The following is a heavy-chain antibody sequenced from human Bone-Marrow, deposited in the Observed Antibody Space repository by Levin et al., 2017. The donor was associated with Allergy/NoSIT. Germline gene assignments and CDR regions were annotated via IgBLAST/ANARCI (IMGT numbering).Heavy chain of an antibody. Sequence: LTRGSLRLSCAVSGFTFSTHAIHWVRQAPGKGLEWVSSISGGGTAYYADSVKGRFTISRDSLKSTVILKMSSLRSDDTAVYYCARGQTTTVFGVVTGFDHWGQGTLVTVSS. V-gene: IGHV3-23*01. CDR1: GFTFSTHA. CDR2: ISGGGTA. CDR3: ARGQTTTVFGVVTGFDH. D-gene: IGHD3-3*01. J-gene: IGHJ4*02.